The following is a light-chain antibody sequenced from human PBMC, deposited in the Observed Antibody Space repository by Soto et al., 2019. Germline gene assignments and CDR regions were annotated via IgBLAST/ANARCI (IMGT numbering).Light chain of an antibody. J-gene: IGLJ1*01. Sequence: QSLLTQPPSVSGTPGQSVAVSCPGTSSDVGSYNRVSWYQPPPSTAPKLLIYEASNRPSGVPDRFSGSKSGNTASLTISGLQAKDEADYYCSSFTSSTTYVFGTGTKVTVL. CDR3: SSFTSSTTYV. CDR2: EAS. V-gene: IGLV2-18*02. CDR1: SSDVGSYNR.